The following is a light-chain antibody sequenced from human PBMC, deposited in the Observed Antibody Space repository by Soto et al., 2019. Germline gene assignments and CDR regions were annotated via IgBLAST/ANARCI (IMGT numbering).Light chain of an antibody. CDR3: QQYGTSPVP. CDR2: GAS. Sequence: EIVLTQSPGTLSLSPGERATLSCRASQSVSSNDLAWYQQKPGQAPRLLIYGASSRATGIPDRFSGSGSGTDFTLTISRLEPADFAVYYCQQYGTSPVPFGGGTKVAIK. J-gene: IGKJ4*01. V-gene: IGKV3-20*01. CDR1: QSVSSND.